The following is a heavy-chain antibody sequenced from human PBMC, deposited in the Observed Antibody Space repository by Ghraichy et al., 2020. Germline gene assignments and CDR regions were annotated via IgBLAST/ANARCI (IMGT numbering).Heavy chain of an antibody. D-gene: IGHD3-22*01. J-gene: IGHJ2*01. CDR1: GFTFSSYD. CDR2: IGTAGDA. V-gene: IGHV3-13*01. Sequence: ESLNISCAASGFTFSSYDMHWVRQGAGKGLEWVSGIGTAGDANYPGSVKGRFTISRENAKNSFYLQMNSLRAGDTAVYFCARAVYYYDGSFYQRYFDLWGRGTLVTVSS. CDR3: ARAVYYYDGSFYQRYFDL.